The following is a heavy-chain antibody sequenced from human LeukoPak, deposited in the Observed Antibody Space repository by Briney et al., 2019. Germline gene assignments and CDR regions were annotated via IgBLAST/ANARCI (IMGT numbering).Heavy chain of an antibody. D-gene: IGHD3-10*01. J-gene: IGHJ4*02. CDR3: EIHSAYSGGITMLRGSIDF. V-gene: IGHV4-39*01. CDR2: ICYSGTT. CDR1: TGTIRIIGYY. Sequence: SETLTLTSTVSTGTIRIIGYYGGWLRQPPGKGLEWTGNICYSGTTYYNPSLKSRVTISVDTSKNQFSLKLNCVTAADTGMYYCEIHSAYSGGITMLRGSIDFWGQGTLVPVSS.